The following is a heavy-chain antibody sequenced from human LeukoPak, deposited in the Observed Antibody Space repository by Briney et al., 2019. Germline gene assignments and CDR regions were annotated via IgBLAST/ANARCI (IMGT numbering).Heavy chain of an antibody. J-gene: IGHJ6*02. CDR3: AKSYDSSDDYYYGMDV. D-gene: IGHD3-22*01. Sequence: PGGSLRLSCAASGFSISSYGMHWVRQAPGKGLEWVSAISGSGGSTYYADSVKGRFTISRDNSKNTLYLQMNSLRAEDTAVYYCAKSYDSSDDYYYGMDVWGQGTTVTVSS. V-gene: IGHV3-23*01. CDR2: ISGSGGST. CDR1: GFSISSYG.